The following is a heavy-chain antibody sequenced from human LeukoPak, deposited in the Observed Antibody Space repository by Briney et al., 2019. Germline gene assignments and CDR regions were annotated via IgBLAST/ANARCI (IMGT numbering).Heavy chain of an antibody. V-gene: IGHV4-4*07. CDR3: ARDLLAAPDYYYYMDV. Sequence: PSETLSLTCTVSSGSISDFYWSWIRQPAGKGLEWIGRIYTSGSTNYNPSLKSRVTMSVDTSKNQFSLKLSSVTAADTAVYYCARDLLAAPDYYYYMDVWGKGTTVTVSS. CDR2: IYTSGST. J-gene: IGHJ6*03. CDR1: SGSISDFY. D-gene: IGHD6-6*01.